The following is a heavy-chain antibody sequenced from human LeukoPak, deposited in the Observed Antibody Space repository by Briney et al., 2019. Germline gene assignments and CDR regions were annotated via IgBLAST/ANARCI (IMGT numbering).Heavy chain of an antibody. Sequence: PSETLSLTCTVSGYSISSGYYLGWIRQPPGKGLEWMGSYYHSGSTYQNPSLKSRVTISVDTSKNQFSLKLSCVTAADTAVYYCARVIGYYDFWSGRFDYWGQGTLVTVSS. CDR2: YYHSGST. V-gene: IGHV4-38-2*02. CDR3: ARVIGYYDFWSGRFDY. D-gene: IGHD3-3*01. J-gene: IGHJ4*02. CDR1: GYSISSGYY.